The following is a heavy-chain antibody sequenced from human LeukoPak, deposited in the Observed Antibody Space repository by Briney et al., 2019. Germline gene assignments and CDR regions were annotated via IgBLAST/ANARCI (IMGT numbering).Heavy chain of an antibody. D-gene: IGHD3-10*01. CDR1: GYSFTSYW. CDR2: IYPGDSDT. V-gene: IGHV5-51*01. J-gene: IGHJ4*02. CDR3: ARLWFGELFDYYFDY. Sequence: GESLKISCKGSGYSFTSYWIGWVRQMPGKGLEWMGIIYPGDSDTRYSPSFQGQVTISADKSISTAYLQWSSLKASDTAMYYCARLWFGELFDYYFDYWGQGTLVTVSS.